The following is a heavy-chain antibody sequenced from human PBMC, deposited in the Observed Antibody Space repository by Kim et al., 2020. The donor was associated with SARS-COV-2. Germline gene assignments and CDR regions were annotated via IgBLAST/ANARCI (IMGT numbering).Heavy chain of an antibody. CDR3: ARRPGSSGGY. Sequence: GGSLRLSCAASGFNVSANYMGWVRQAPGKGLGWVSVIYSGGSTYYVDSVTGRFIISRDSSKNTLYLQMNSLRAEDTAVYYCARRPGSSGGYWGQGTLVTVSS. CDR2: IYSGGST. J-gene: IGHJ4*02. CDR1: GFNVSANY. D-gene: IGHD6-13*01. V-gene: IGHV3-66*04.